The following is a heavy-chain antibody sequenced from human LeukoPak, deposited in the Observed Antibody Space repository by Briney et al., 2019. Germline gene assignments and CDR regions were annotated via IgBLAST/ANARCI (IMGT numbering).Heavy chain of an antibody. D-gene: IGHD2-8*01. J-gene: IGHJ4*02. CDR3: ATLGVLLIYATFDY. CDR2: ISGDGSTR. CDR1: GFIFSSYE. Sequence: TGGPLRLSCTASGFIFSSYEMNWVHQAPGKGLEWVSYISGDGSTRSYADSVRGRFTISRDNAQNSLYLQMNSLRAEDTAVYYCATLGVLLIYATFDYWGQGTLVTVSS. V-gene: IGHV3-48*03.